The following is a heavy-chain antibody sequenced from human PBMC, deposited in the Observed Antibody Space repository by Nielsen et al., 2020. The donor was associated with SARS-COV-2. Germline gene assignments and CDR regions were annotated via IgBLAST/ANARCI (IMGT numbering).Heavy chain of an antibody. CDR3: ARDHGYNYAYGHYYYGMDV. D-gene: IGHD5-24*01. J-gene: IGHJ6*02. Sequence: SETLSLTCTVSGGSISSYYWSWIRQHPGKGPEWIGHSSNTGSTNYNPSLQSRVTISVDTSKNQFSLKLSSVTAADTAVYYCARDHGYNYAYGHYYYGMDVWGQGTTVTVSS. CDR2: SSNTGST. V-gene: IGHV4-59*01. CDR1: GGSISSYY.